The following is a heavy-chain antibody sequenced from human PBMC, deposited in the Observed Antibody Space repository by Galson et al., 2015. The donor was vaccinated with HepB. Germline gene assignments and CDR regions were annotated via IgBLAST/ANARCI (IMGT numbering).Heavy chain of an antibody. D-gene: IGHD6-19*01. V-gene: IGHV3-30*18. CDR3: AKDLRSSSGWIQDAFGI. Sequence: SLRLSCAASGFTFSSYGMHWVRQAPGKGLEWVAVISYDGSNKYYADSVKGRFTISRDNSKNTLYLQMNSLRGEDTAVYYCAKDLRSSSGWIQDAFGIWGQGTIVTVSS. CDR2: ISYDGSNK. J-gene: IGHJ3*02. CDR1: GFTFSSYG.